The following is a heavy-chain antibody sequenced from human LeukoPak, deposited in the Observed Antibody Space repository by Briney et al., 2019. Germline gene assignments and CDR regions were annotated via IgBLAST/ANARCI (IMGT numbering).Heavy chain of an antibody. D-gene: IGHD3-22*01. CDR2: IIPIFGTA. CDR1: GGTFSSYA. Sequence: ASVKVSCKASGGTFSSYAISWVRQAPGQGLEWMGGIIPIFGTANYAQKFQGRVTITTDESTSTAYMELSRLRSDDTAVYYCARAYYDSSGYYFDYWGQGTLVTVSS. V-gene: IGHV1-69*05. J-gene: IGHJ4*02. CDR3: ARAYYDSSGYYFDY.